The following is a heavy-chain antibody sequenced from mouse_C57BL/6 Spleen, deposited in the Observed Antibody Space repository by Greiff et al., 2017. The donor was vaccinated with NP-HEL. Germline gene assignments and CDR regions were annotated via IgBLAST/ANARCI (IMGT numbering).Heavy chain of an antibody. CDR3: ARGDGNYRYFDV. D-gene: IGHD2-1*01. Sequence: QVQLQQSGPELVKPGASVKISCKASGYAFSSSWMNWVKQRPGKGLEWIGRIYPGDGDTNYNGKFKGKATLTADKSSSTAYMQLSSLTSEDSAVYFCARGDGNYRYFDVWGTGTTVTVSS. J-gene: IGHJ1*03. CDR2: IYPGDGDT. V-gene: IGHV1-82*01. CDR1: GYAFSSSW.